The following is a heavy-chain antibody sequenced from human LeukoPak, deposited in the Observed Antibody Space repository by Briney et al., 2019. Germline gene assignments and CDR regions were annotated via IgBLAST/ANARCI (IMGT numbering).Heavy chain of an antibody. J-gene: IGHJ4*02. Sequence: GSLRLSCAASEFIFSDYAMGWVRQAPGKGLEWVSTIDKTTYPTFYADSVKGRFIISRDNSKNILYLQMNSLTTEDTAVYFCAKFEGATIPGWFNDYWGQGVPVTVSS. CDR3: AKFEGATIPGWFNDY. CDR2: IDKTTYPT. CDR1: EFIFSDYA. V-gene: IGHV3-23*05. D-gene: IGHD6-19*01.